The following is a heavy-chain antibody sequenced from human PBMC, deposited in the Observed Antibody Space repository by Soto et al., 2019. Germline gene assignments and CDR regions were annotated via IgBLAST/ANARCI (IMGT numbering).Heavy chain of an antibody. Sequence: SLRLSCAASGFTFSSYAMHWVRQAPGKGLEWVAVISYDGSNKYYADSVKGRFTISRDNSKNTLYLQMNSLRAEDTAVYYCARVGQLYNYYYYGMDVWGQGTTVTVSS. J-gene: IGHJ6*02. CDR1: GFTFSSYA. CDR3: ARVGQLYNYYYYGMDV. D-gene: IGHD3-16*01. V-gene: IGHV3-30-3*01. CDR2: ISYDGSNK.